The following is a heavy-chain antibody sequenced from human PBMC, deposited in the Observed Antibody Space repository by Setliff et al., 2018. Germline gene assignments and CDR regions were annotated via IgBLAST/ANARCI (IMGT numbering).Heavy chain of an antibody. D-gene: IGHD3-10*01. J-gene: IGHJ4*02. CDR2: IFYSGDT. V-gene: IGHV4-59*02. Sequence: SETLSLTCAVSGGSVTSHYWSWIRQPPGKGLEWIGFIFYSGDTNSNPSLKSRVAMSVDTSKNQFSLKLNSVTAADTATYYCARDRSYYASGSFTKWFDYWGQGALVTVSS. CDR1: GGSVTSHY. CDR3: ARDRSYYASGSFTKWFDY.